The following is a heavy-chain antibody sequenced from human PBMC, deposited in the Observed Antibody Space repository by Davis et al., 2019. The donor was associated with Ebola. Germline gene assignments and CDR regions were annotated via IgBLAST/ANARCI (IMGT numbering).Heavy chain of an antibody. D-gene: IGHD6-19*01. J-gene: IGHJ4*02. CDR3: ARGRQWLEPYFDY. Sequence: SETLSLTCAVSGGSISSSNWWSWVRQPPGKGLEWIGEIYHSGSTNYNPSLKSRVTISVDTSKNQFSLKLSSVTAADTAVYYCARGRQWLEPYFDYWGQGTLVTVSS. CDR2: IYHSGST. V-gene: IGHV4-4*02. CDR1: GGSISSSNW.